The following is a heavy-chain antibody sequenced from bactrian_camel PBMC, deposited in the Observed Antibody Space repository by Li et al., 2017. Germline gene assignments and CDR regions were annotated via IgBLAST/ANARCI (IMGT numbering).Heavy chain of an antibody. V-gene: IGHV3S40*01. CDR3: ASDPCSTFRGLGQDEYDY. J-gene: IGHJ4*01. Sequence: VQLVESGGGLVQPGGSLRLSCEASGFTFSMYDFVWVRQAPGKGLEWVSTIKKRGGSTHYADSVKGRFTISQDKAKHMLYLQMDSLKTEDTGMYYCASDPCSTFRGLGQDEYDYWGQGTQVTVS. D-gene: IGHD3*01. CDR1: GFTFSMYD. CDR2: IKKRGGST.